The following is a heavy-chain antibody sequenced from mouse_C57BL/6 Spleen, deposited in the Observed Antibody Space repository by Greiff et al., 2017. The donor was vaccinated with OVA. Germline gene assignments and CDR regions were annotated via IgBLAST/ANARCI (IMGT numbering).Heavy chain of an antibody. J-gene: IGHJ2*01. CDR3: ARSLTGTRDY. D-gene: IGHD4-1*01. CDR1: GYAFSSSW. Sequence: QVQLKQSGPELVKPGASVKISCKASGYAFSSSWMNWVKQRPGKGLEWIGRIYPGDGDTNYNGKFKGTATLTADKSSSTAYMQLSSLTSEDSAVYFCARSLTGTRDYWGQGTTLTVSS. V-gene: IGHV1-82*01. CDR2: IYPGDGDT.